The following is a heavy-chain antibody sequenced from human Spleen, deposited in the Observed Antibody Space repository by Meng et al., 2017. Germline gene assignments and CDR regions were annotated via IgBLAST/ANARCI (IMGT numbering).Heavy chain of an antibody. CDR2: IGHSGFT. D-gene: IGHD6-19*01. J-gene: IGHJ5*02. CDR3: VGSSAWVRTGFDP. Sequence: QPQLQESGPGLVRPSEALSLTCSVSGGSISTSGYYWGWIRQPPGKGLEWIGSIGHSGFTYYTPSLKSRVTVSIDTSRNQFSLWLTSVTAADTAVYYCVGSSAWVRTGFDPWGQGTLVTVSS. CDR1: GGSISTSGYY. V-gene: IGHV4-39*01.